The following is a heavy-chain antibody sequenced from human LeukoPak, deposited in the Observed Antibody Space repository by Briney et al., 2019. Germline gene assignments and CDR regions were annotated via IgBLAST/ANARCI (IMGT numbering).Heavy chain of an antibody. J-gene: IGHJ4*02. D-gene: IGHD2-15*01. V-gene: IGHV3-48*03. CDR2: ISSSGSTI. CDR1: GFTFSSYE. Sequence: GGSLRLSCAASGFTFSSYEMNWVRQAPGKGLEWVSYISSSGSTIYYADSVKGRFTISRDNAKNTLYLQMNSLRAEDTAVYYCARSGGFRSPIDYWGQGTLVTVSS. CDR3: ARSGGFRSPIDY.